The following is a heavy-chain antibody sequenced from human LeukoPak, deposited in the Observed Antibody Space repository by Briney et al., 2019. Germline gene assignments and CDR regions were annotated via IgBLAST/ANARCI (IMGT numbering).Heavy chain of an antibody. D-gene: IGHD3-22*01. CDR1: GGTFSSYA. V-gene: IGHV1-69*13. CDR2: IIPIFGTA. J-gene: IGHJ4*02. CDR3: AIHPSDSSGYFSY. Sequence: SVKVSCKASGGTFSSYAISWVRQAPGQGLEWMGGIIPIFGTANYAQKFQGRVTITADESTSTAYMELSSLRSEDTAVYYCAIHPSDSSGYFSYWGQGALVTVSS.